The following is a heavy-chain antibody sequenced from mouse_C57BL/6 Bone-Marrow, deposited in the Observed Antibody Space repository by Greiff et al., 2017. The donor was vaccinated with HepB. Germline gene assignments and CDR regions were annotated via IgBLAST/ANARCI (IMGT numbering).Heavy chain of an antibody. Sequence: EVKLVESGGGLVQPGGSLKLSCAASGFTFSDYYMYWVRQTPEKRLEWVAYISNGGGSTYYPDTVKGRFTISRDNAKNTLYLQMSRLKSEDTAMYYCARQGGNSTWFAYWGQGTLVTVSS. D-gene: IGHD2-1*01. CDR2: ISNGGGST. CDR1: GFTFSDYY. J-gene: IGHJ3*01. V-gene: IGHV5-12*01. CDR3: ARQGGNSTWFAY.